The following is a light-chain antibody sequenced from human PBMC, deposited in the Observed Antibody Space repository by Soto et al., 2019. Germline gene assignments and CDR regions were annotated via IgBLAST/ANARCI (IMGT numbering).Light chain of an antibody. Sequence: QSALTQPPSVSGAPGQRVTISCTGSSSSIGAGYHVHWYQQLPGAAPKLLISVNNNRPSGVPDRFSGSRSGTSASLAIAGLQAEDEADYYCQSYDDRLSTYVLGTGTKVPVL. CDR2: VNN. CDR1: SSSIGAGYH. CDR3: QSYDDRLSTYV. J-gene: IGLJ1*01. V-gene: IGLV1-40*01.